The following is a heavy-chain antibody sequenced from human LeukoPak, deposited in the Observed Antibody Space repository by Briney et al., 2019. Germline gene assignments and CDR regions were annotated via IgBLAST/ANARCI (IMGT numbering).Heavy chain of an antibody. CDR1: GFTFSSYS. CDR3: ARSPGNSDDFDY. CDR2: ISSSSSYI. V-gene: IGHV3-21*01. Sequence: PGGSLRLSCAASGFTFSSYSMSWVRQAPGKGLEWVSSISSSSSYIYYADSVKGRFTISRDNAKNSLYLQMNSLRAEDTAVYYCARSPGNSDDFDYWGQGTLVTVSS. D-gene: IGHD4-23*01. J-gene: IGHJ4*02.